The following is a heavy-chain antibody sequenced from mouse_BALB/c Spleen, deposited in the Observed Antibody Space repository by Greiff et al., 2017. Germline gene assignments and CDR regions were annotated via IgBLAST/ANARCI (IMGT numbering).Heavy chain of an antibody. J-gene: IGHJ1*01. V-gene: IGHV3-8*02. CDR2: ISYSGST. CDR3: ATIDSHYYGSSYYWYFDV. CDR1: GDSITSGY. D-gene: IGHD1-1*01. Sequence: VQLQQSGPSLVKPSQTLSLTCSVTGDSITSGYWNWIRKFPGNKLEYMGYISYSGSTYYNPSLKSRISITRDTSKNQYYLQLNSVTTEDTATYYCATIDSHYYGSSYYWYFDVWGAGTTVTVSS.